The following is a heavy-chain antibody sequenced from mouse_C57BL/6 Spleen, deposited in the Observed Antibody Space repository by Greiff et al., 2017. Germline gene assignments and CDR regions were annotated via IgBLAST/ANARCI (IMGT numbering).Heavy chain of an antibody. Sequence: QVQLQQPGAELVKPGASVKLSCKASGYTFTSYWMQWVKQRPGQGLEWIGEIDPSDSYTNYNQKFKGKATLTVDTSSSTAYMQLSSLTSEDSAVYYCARFTGSSHGYFDVWGTGTTVTVSS. CDR1: GYTFTSYW. CDR3: ARFTGSSHGYFDV. J-gene: IGHJ1*03. V-gene: IGHV1-50*01. D-gene: IGHD1-1*01. CDR2: IDPSDSYT.